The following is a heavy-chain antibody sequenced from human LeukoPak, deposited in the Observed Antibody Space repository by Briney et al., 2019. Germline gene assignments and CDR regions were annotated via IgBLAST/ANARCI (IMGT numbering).Heavy chain of an antibody. CDR1: GYTFTSYA. V-gene: IGHV1-3*01. CDR3: ARGRFLVAATPSAFDI. D-gene: IGHD2-15*01. CDR2: INAGNGNT. Sequence: GASVKVSCKASGYTFTSYAMHWVRQAPGQRLEWMGWINAGNGNTKYSQKFQGRVTITRDTSASTAYMELSSLRSEDTAVYYCARGRFLVAATPSAFDIWGQGTMVTVSS. J-gene: IGHJ3*02.